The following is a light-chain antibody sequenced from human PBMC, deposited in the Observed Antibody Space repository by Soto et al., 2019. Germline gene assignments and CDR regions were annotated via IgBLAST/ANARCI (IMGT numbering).Light chain of an antibody. CDR2: GAS. J-gene: IGKJ1*01. CDR3: KQYGSSRWT. V-gene: IGKV3-20*01. Sequence: EIVLTQSPGTLSLSPGERATLSCRASQSVSSSYLAWYQQKPGQAPRLLIYGASSRATGIPDRFSGSGSGTDFTLTIRRLEPEDFAVYYCKQYGSSRWTVGQGTKVDIK. CDR1: QSVSSSY.